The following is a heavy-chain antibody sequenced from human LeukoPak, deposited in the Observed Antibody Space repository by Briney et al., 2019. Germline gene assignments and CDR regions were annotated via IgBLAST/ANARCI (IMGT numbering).Heavy chain of an antibody. V-gene: IGHV1-8*03. J-gene: IGHJ6*03. D-gene: IGHD4-17*01. CDR3: ARAWIYGDYVGSYYYYMDV. Sequence: ASVKVSCKASGYTFTSYDINWVRQATGQGLEWMGWMNPNSGNTGYAQKFQGRVTITRNTSISTAYMELSSLRSEDTAVYYCARAWIYGDYVGSYYYYMDVWGKGTTVTVSS. CDR2: MNPNSGNT. CDR1: GYTFTSYD.